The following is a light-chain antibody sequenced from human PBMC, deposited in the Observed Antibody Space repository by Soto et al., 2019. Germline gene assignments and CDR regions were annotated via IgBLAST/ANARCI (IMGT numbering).Light chain of an antibody. V-gene: IGLV2-23*01. CDR3: CSYRSGDTVV. Sequence: QSALTQPASVSGSPGQSITISCTGTTSDVGSYNLVSWYQQHPGKAPKVIIYEDYNRPSGVSNRFSGSKSGNTASMTISGLQAEDEADYFCCSYRSGDTVVFGGGTKLTV. CDR2: EDY. CDR1: TSDVGSYNL. J-gene: IGLJ3*02.